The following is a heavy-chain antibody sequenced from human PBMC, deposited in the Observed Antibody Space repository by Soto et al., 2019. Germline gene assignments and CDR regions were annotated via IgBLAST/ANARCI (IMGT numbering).Heavy chain of an antibody. J-gene: IGHJ6*02. CDR3: ARGVIGAQESYYYYGMDV. V-gene: IGHV1-69*13. D-gene: IGHD1-26*01. CDR1: GGTFSSYA. Sequence: SVKVSCKASGGTFSSYAISWVRQAPGQGLEWMGGIIPIFGTANYAQKFQGRVTITADESTSTAYMELSSLRSEDTAVYYCARGVIGAQESYYYYGMDVWGQGTTVTVSS. CDR2: IIPIFGTA.